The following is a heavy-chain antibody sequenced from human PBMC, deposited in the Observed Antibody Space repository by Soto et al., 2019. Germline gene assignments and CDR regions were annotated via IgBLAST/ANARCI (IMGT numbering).Heavy chain of an antibody. Sequence: SETLSLTCAVYGGSFSGYYWSWIRQPPGKGLEWIGEINHSGSTNYNPSLKSRVTISVDTSKNQFSLKLSSVTAADTAVYYCARDKFGGDSSSWYGRAHYYYYGMDVRGQGTTVTVSS. D-gene: IGHD6-13*01. CDR2: INHSGST. J-gene: IGHJ6*02. CDR3: ARDKFGGDSSSWYGRAHYYYYGMDV. CDR1: GGSFSGYY. V-gene: IGHV4-34*01.